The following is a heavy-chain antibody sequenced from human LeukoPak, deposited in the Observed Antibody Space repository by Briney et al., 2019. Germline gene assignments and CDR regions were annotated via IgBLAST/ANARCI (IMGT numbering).Heavy chain of an antibody. Sequence: GGSLRLSCAASGFTVSSNYMSWVRQAPGKGLEWVSSISSSSSYIYYADSMKGRLTISRDNAKNSLFLQMNDLRAEDTAVYYCARDRRYFDTGGLGGPDYWGQGTLITVSS. J-gene: IGHJ4*02. CDR1: GFTVSSNY. CDR3: ARDRRYFDTGGLGGPDY. CDR2: ISSSSSYI. V-gene: IGHV3-21*01. D-gene: IGHD2-8*02.